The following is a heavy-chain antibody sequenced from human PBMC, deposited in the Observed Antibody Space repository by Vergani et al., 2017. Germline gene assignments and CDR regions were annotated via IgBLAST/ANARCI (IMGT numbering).Heavy chain of an antibody. V-gene: IGHV3-7*01. D-gene: IGHD3-10*01. J-gene: IGHJ6*02. Sequence: EVQLVESGGGLVQPGGSLRLSCAASGFTFSSYWMSWVRQAPGKGLEWVANIKQDGSEKYYVDSVKGRFTISRDNSKNTLYLQMNSLRAEDTAVYYCAXAVLGRAFGELLRPGGSGGSYRGMDVWGQGTTVTVSS. CDR2: IKQDGSEK. CDR1: GFTFSSYW. CDR3: AXAVLGRAFGELLRPGGSGGSYRGMDV.